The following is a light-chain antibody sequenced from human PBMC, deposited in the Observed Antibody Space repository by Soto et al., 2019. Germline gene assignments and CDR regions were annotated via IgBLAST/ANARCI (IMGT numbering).Light chain of an antibody. CDR1: QNIRGNE. J-gene: IGKJ1*01. V-gene: IGKV3-20*01. Sequence: EVVLTQSPGTLSLSPGERATLSCRASQNIRGNELAWYQQKPGQAPRLLIYRGSSRATGIPDRFSGRGSGTDFTPTSSRLEPEDFAVYYCQDYGTSAPWTFGQGTKVEIK. CDR2: RGS. CDR3: QDYGTSAPWT.